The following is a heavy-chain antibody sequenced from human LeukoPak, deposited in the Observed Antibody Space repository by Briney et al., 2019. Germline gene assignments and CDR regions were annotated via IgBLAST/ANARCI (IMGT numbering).Heavy chain of an antibody. Sequence: ASVKVSCKASGYTFTSYDINWVRQATGQGLEWMGWMNPNSGNTGYAQKFQGRVTMTRNTSISTAYMELSSLRSEDTAVYYCARSKPLEYYYYYGMDVWGQGTTVTVSS. CDR1: GYTFTSYD. J-gene: IGHJ6*02. CDR2: MNPNSGNT. CDR3: ARSKPLEYYYYYGMDV. V-gene: IGHV1-8*01.